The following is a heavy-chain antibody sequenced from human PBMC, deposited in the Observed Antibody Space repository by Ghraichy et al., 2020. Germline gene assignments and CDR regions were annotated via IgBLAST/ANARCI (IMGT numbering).Heavy chain of an antibody. CDR2: IGSSGEST. J-gene: IGHJ4*02. Sequence: GGSLRLSCTASGFPFSTSVMSWARQAPGKGLEWVSTIGSSGESTFYADSVKGRFTISRDNSKNTLFLQMSSLRAEDTAVYYCMRGGWGVNWGQGALVTVA. V-gene: IGHV3-23*01. CDR3: MRGGWGVN. D-gene: IGHD3-16*01. CDR1: GFPFSTSV.